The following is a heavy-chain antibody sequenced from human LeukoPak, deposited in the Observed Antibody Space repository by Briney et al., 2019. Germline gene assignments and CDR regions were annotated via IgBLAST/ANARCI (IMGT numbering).Heavy chain of an antibody. V-gene: IGHV4-39*01. J-gene: IGHJ4*02. CDR1: GVSISSSNYY. CDR2: IDCGGST. CDR3: ATYYYGSGRHTPFDY. Sequence: SETLSLTCTVSGVSISSSNYYWGWIRQPPGKGLEWIGSIDCGGSTHDNPSLKSQFTISVDTSKTQFSLKLSSVTAADTAVYYCATYYYGSGRHTPFDYWGQGTLVTVSS. D-gene: IGHD3-10*01.